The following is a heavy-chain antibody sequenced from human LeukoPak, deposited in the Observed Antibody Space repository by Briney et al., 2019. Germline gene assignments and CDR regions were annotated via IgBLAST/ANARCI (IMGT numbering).Heavy chain of an antibody. D-gene: IGHD5-18*01. CDR1: GYTFTNYY. CDR3: GIGIQLSKYGMDV. V-gene: IGHV1-46*01. CDR2: INPSGGST. Sequence: ASVKVSFKASGYTFTNYYMHWVRQAPGQGLEWMGIINPSGGSTNYAQKFQGRVTITRDTSTSTVYMDLSTLTSEDTAVYYCGIGIQLSKYGMDVWGQGTTVTVSS. J-gene: IGHJ6*02.